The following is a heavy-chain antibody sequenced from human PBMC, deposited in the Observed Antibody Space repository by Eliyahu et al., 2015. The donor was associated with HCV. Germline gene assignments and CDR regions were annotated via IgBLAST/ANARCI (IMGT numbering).Heavy chain of an antibody. Sequence: QLVAVIRFDGSNKYYADSVKGRFTISRDNSKNTLYLEMNSLRAEDTAVYYCARDRDAYADNWFDPWGQGTLVTVSS. V-gene: IGHV3-33*01. D-gene: IGHD2-8*01. J-gene: IGHJ5*02. CDR2: IRFDGSNK. CDR3: ARDRDAYADNWFDP.